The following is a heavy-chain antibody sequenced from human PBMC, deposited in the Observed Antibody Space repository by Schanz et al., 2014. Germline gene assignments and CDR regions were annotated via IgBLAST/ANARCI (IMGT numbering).Heavy chain of an antibody. CDR3: ARQNFYDKSAAVDY. Sequence: VQLVESGGGLVKPGGSLRLSCAASGLTFSDYYMSWIRQAPGMGLEWVGHSRNKGHSYTSEYAASVKGRFTISRDESESALYLQMDSLKAEDTAVYYCARQNFYDKSAAVDYWGQGSLVTVSS. CDR2: SRNKGHSYTS. V-gene: IGHV3-72*01. CDR1: GLTFSDYY. D-gene: IGHD3-9*01. J-gene: IGHJ4*02.